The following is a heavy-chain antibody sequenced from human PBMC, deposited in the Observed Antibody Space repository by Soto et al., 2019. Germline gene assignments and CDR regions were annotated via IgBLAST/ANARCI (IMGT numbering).Heavy chain of an antibody. V-gene: IGHV5-51*01. CDR3: ARDTREQYCSGGSCYDYYYGMDV. CDR2: IYPGDSDT. J-gene: IGHJ6*02. D-gene: IGHD2-15*01. CDR1: GYSFTSYW. Sequence: GESLKISCKGSGYSFTSYWIGWVRQMPGKGLEWMGIIYPGDSDTRYSPSFQGQVTISADKSISTAYLQWSSLKASDTAMYYCARDTREQYCSGGSCYDYYYGMDVWGQGTTVTVSS.